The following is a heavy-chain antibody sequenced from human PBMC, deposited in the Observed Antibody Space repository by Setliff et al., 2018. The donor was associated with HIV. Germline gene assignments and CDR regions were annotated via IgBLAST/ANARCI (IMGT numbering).Heavy chain of an antibody. D-gene: IGHD6-6*01. J-gene: IGHJ6*03. CDR1: GGSISSSNYY. CDR3: ARHDGMKAARRYNNDYMDV. V-gene: IGHV4-31*03. CDR2: IYHSGIT. Sequence: SETLSLTCTVSGGSISSSNYYWGWLRQHPGKGLEWIGYIYHSGITYYNPSLKSRVTISLDTSKNQFSLKLSSVTAADTAVYYCARHDGMKAARRYNNDYMDVWGKGTTVTVSS.